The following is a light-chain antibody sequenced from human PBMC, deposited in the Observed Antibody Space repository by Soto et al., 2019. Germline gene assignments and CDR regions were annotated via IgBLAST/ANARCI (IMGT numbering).Light chain of an antibody. Sequence: QSALTQPRSGSGSPGQSVTISCTGTSSDVGCYNYVSWYQQHPGKAPKLMIYDVSKRPSGVPDRFSGSKSGNTASLTISGLQADDEADYYCCSYAGSYTLVFGTGTKLTVL. CDR2: DVS. V-gene: IGLV2-11*01. J-gene: IGLJ1*01. CDR1: SSDVGCYNY. CDR3: CSYAGSYTLV.